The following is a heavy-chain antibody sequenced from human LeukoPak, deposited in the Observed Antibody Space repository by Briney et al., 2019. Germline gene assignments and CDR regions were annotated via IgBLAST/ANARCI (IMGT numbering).Heavy chain of an antibody. Sequence: ASVKVSCKASGYTFTGYYMHWVRQAPGQGLEWMGWINPNSGGTNYAQKFQGRVTMTRNTSISTAYMELSSLRSEDTAVYYCARPNRGSWDPWGQGTLVTVSS. V-gene: IGHV1-2*02. J-gene: IGHJ5*02. CDR1: GYTFTGYY. CDR2: INPNSGGT. CDR3: ARPNRGSWDP. D-gene: IGHD1-14*01.